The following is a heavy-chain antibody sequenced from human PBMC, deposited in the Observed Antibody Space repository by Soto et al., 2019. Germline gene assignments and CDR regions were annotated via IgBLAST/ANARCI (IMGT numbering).Heavy chain of an antibody. CDR2: ISYDGSNK. CDR3: ANEAVRGVATPYYFDY. V-gene: IGHV3-30*18. D-gene: IGHD3-10*01. Sequence: QVQLVESGGGVVQPGRSLRLSCAASGFTFSSYGMHWVRQAPGKGLEWVAVISYDGSNKYYADSVKGRFTISRDNSKNTLYLQMNSMRAEDTAVYYCANEAVRGVATPYYFDYWGQGTLVTVSS. J-gene: IGHJ4*02. CDR1: GFTFSSYG.